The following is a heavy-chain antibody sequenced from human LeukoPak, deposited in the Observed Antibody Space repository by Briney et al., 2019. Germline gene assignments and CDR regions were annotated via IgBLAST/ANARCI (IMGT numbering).Heavy chain of an antibody. Sequence: GGSLRLSCAASGFTFSNYAMHWVRQAPGKGLEWVAVISSDGSDKYYTDSVKGRFTISRDNSKNTLHLEMNSLGPEDTALFYCVKDPGSISNYFDYWGRGTLVTVSS. CDR2: ISSDGSDK. V-gene: IGHV3-30*18. CDR3: VKDPGSISNYFDY. D-gene: IGHD7-27*01. CDR1: GFTFSNYA. J-gene: IGHJ4*02.